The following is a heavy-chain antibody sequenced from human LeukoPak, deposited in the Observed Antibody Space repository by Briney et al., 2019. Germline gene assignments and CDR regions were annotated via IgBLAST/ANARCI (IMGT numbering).Heavy chain of an antibody. CDR3: AREAIFGVVMFDY. Sequence: GASVKVSCKASGYTFTSYGISWVRQAPGQGLEWMGWISAYNGNTNYAQKLQGRVTMTTDTSASTAYMELSSLRSEDTAAYYCAREAIFGVVMFDYWGQGTLVTVSS. CDR2: ISAYNGNT. D-gene: IGHD3-3*01. CDR1: GYTFTSYG. J-gene: IGHJ4*02. V-gene: IGHV1-18*01.